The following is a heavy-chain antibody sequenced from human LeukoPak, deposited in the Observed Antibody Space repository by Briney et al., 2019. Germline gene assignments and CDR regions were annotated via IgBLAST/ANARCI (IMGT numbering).Heavy chain of an antibody. CDR2: ISWNSGSI. Sequence: GGSLRLSCAASGFTFDDYAMHWVRQAPGKGLEWVSGISWNSGSIGYADSVKGRFTISRDNAKNSLYLQMNSLRAEDTALYYCAKGLEYSSSSGPDYWGQGTLVTVSS. V-gene: IGHV3-9*01. CDR1: GFTFDDYA. D-gene: IGHD6-6*01. CDR3: AKGLEYSSSSGPDY. J-gene: IGHJ4*02.